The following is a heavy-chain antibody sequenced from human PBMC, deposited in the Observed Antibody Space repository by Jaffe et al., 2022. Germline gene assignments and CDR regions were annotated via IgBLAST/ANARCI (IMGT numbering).Heavy chain of an antibody. D-gene: IGHD2-8*01. J-gene: IGHJ5*02. CDR2: IYYSGST. CDR1: GGSISSYY. CDR3: ARDGGVYGSGNNWFDP. V-gene: IGHV4-59*01. Sequence: QVQLQESGPGLVKPSETLSLTCTVSGGSISSYYWSWIRQPPGKGLEWIGYIYYSGSTNYNPSLKSRVTISVDTSKNQFSLKLSSVTAADTAVYYCARDGGVYGSGNNWFDPWGQGTLVTVSS.